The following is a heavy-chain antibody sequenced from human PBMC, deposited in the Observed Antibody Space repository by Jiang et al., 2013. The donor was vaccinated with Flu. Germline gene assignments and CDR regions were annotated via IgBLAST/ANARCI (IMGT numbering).Heavy chain of an antibody. CDR1: GGSISSGDYY. D-gene: IGHD3-22*01. V-gene: IGHV4-30-4*01. CDR2: IYYSGST. Sequence: VSGGSISSGDYYWSWIRQPPGKGLEWIGYIYYSGSTYYNPSLKSRVTISVDTSKNQFSLKLSSVTAADTAVYYCARVPYDSSGYYSAFDIWGQGTMVTVSS. J-gene: IGHJ3*02. CDR3: ARVPYDSSGYYSAFDI.